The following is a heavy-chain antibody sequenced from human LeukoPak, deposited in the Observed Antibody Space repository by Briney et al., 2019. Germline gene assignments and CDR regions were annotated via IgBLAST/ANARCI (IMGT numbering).Heavy chain of an antibody. CDR2: ISSSGSTI. Sequence: PGGSLRLSCAASGFTFSSYEMNWVRQAPGKGLEWVSYISSSGSTIYYADSVKGRFTISRDNAKNSLYLQMDSLRAEDTAMYYCARDRNTDFWSGYYTNYFDYWGQGTLVTVSS. CDR3: ARDRNTDFWSGYYTNYFDY. V-gene: IGHV3-48*03. J-gene: IGHJ4*02. CDR1: GFTFSSYE. D-gene: IGHD3-3*01.